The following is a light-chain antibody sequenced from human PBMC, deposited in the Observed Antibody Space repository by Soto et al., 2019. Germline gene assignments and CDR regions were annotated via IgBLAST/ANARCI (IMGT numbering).Light chain of an antibody. CDR2: GNS. CDR3: QSYDSSLSGWV. J-gene: IGLJ3*02. V-gene: IGLV1-40*01. Sequence: QPVLTQPPSVSGSPGQRVTISCTGSSSNIWSGYDVHWYQQLPGTAPKLLIYGNSNRPSGVPDRFSGSKSGTSASLAITGVQAEDEADYYCQSYDSSLSGWVFGGGTKLTVL. CDR1: SSNIWSGYD.